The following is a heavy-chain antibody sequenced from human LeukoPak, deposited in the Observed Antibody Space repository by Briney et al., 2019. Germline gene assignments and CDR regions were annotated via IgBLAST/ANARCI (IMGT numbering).Heavy chain of an antibody. V-gene: IGHV3-7*01. D-gene: IGHD5-24*01. CDR2: IKADGTGK. CDR1: GFTFSSSW. CDR3: ARDRGWQQFDY. Sequence: PGGSLRLSCVASGFTFSSSWMGWVRQAPGVGRERVANIKADGTGKYYVDSVRGRFSISRDNAKNSLYLESNSLRAEDTGVYFCARDRGWQQFDYWGQGTLVTVSS. J-gene: IGHJ4*01.